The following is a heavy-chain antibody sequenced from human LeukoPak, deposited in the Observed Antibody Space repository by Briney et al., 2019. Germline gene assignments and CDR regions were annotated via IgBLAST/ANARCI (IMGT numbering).Heavy chain of an antibody. CDR2: INHSGST. CDR1: GGSFGGYY. J-gene: IGHJ5*02. Sequence: SETLSLTCAVYGGSFGGYYWSWIRQPPGKGLEWIGEINHSGSTNYNPSLKSRVTISVDTSKNQFSQKLSSVTAADTAVYYCARGGGYNWFDPWGQGTLVTVSS. CDR3: ARGGGYNWFDP. V-gene: IGHV4-34*01.